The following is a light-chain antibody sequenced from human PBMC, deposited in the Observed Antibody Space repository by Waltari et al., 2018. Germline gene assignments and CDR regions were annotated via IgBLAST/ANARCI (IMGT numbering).Light chain of an antibody. J-gene: IGLJ3*02. CDR1: TGAVTSGYF. CDR2: STS. V-gene: IGLV7-43*01. Sequence: QTVVTQEPSLTVSPGGTVTLTCASSTGAVTSGYFPIWFQQKPGQAPRPLIYSTSNKHSGTPARFSGSLLGDKAALTLSGVQPEDEAEYYCLLYHKDAQLWVFGGGTKLTVL. CDR3: LLYHKDAQLWV.